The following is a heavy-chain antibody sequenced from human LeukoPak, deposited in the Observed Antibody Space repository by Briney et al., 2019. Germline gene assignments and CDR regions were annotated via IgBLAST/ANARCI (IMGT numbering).Heavy chain of an antibody. CDR2: ISGSGSTI. CDR1: GFTFSSYE. CDR3: ARTYYYDSSGFFDY. J-gene: IGHJ4*02. D-gene: IGHD3-22*01. V-gene: IGHV3-48*03. Sequence: GGSLRLSCAASGFTFSSYEMNWVRQAPGKGLEWVSYISGSGSTIYYADSVKGRFTISRDNVKNSLYLQMNSLRAEDTAVYYCARTYYYDSSGFFDYWGQGTLVTVSS.